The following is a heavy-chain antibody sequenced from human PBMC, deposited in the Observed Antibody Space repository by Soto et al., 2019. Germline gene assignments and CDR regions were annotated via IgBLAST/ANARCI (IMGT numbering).Heavy chain of an antibody. V-gene: IGHV3-64D*06. CDR1: GFIFSEST. Sequence: GGSLRLSCSASGFIFSESTIYWVRQVPGKGLEAISAVSTSGRSTYYADSVKDRFTISRDNSKNTLFLQMGSLRPEDTAIYYCVKQAHGLDGVTFDYWGQGTQVTVSS. D-gene: IGHD3-16*01. CDR3: VKQAHGLDGVTFDY. CDR2: VSTSGRST. J-gene: IGHJ4*02.